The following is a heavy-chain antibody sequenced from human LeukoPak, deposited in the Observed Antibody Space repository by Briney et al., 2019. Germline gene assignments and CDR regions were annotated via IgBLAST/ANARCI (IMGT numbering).Heavy chain of an antibody. D-gene: IGHD3-22*01. V-gene: IGHV1-2*02. Sequence: EASVKVSCKASGYTFTGYYMHWVRQAPGQGLEWMGWINPNSGGTNYAQKFQGRVTMTRDTSISTAYMELSRLRSDDTAVYYCARDPGLYYYDSFASGDYWGQGTLVTVSS. J-gene: IGHJ4*02. CDR2: INPNSGGT. CDR3: ARDPGLYYYDSFASGDY. CDR1: GYTFTGYY.